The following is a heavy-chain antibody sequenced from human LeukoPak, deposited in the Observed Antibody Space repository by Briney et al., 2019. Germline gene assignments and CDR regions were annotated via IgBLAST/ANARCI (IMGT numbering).Heavy chain of an antibody. V-gene: IGHV4-39*07. Sequence: SETLSLTCSVSGGSVSGAGYYWGWIRQPPGKGLEWIANIYETGSAYYSPSLKTRVTISLDAASNQVSLILKSVTAADTAVYYCARDPGAYYDVLTGQYSDAFDIWGQGTMVTVSS. D-gene: IGHD3-9*01. CDR1: GGSVSGAGYY. CDR3: ARDPGAYYDVLTGQYSDAFDI. CDR2: IYETGSA. J-gene: IGHJ3*02.